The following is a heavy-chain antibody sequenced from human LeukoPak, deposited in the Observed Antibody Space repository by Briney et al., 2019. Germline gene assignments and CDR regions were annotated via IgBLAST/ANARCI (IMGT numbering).Heavy chain of an antibody. Sequence: SETLSLTCTVSGGSISSYYWSWIRQPPGKGLEWIGYIYYSGSTNYNPSLKSRVTISVDTSKNQFSLKLSSVTAADTAVYYCARDLVDLRGKNYGMDVWGQGTTVTVSS. CDR1: GGSISSYY. CDR2: IYYSGST. V-gene: IGHV4-59*12. J-gene: IGHJ6*02. CDR3: ARDLVDLRGKNYGMDV. D-gene: IGHD3-16*01.